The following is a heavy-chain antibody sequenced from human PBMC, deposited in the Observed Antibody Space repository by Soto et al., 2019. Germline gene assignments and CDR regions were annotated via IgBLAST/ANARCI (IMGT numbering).Heavy chain of an antibody. D-gene: IGHD3-22*01. Sequence: GGSLRLSCAASGFTFSSYSMNWVRQAPGKGLEWVSSISSSSSYIYYADSVKGRFTISRDNAKNSLYLQMNSLRAEDTAVYYCARAGSVYDSSGYYYYIDYWGQGTLVTVSS. CDR2: ISSSSSYI. J-gene: IGHJ4*02. V-gene: IGHV3-21*01. CDR1: GFTFSSYS. CDR3: ARAGSVYDSSGYYYYIDY.